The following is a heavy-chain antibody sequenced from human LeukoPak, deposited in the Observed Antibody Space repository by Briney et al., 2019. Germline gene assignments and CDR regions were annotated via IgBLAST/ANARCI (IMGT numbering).Heavy chain of an antibody. CDR1: GVSISSYY. D-gene: IGHD3-22*01. J-gene: IGHJ4*02. Sequence: SETLSLTCTVSGVSISSYYWSWIRQPPGKGLEWIGYIYYSGSTNYNPSLKSRVTISVDTSKNQFSLKLSSVTAADTAVYYCAREKGYYDSSGYWAGNFDYWGQGTLVTVSS. CDR2: IYYSGST. V-gene: IGHV4-59*01. CDR3: AREKGYYDSSGYWAGNFDY.